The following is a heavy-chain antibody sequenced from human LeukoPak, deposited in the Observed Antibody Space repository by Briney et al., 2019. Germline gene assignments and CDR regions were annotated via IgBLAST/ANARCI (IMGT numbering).Heavy chain of an antibody. CDR3: ARTAARRFDY. V-gene: IGHV1-46*01. CDR2: INPTGGST. CDR1: GYTFPSYF. Sequence: GSVKVSCKASGYTFPSYFMHWVRQAPGQGLEWMGIINPTGGSTTYAQKFQGRVTMTRDTSTSTVYMELSSLRSDDTAVYYRARTAARRFDYWGQGTLVTVSS. D-gene: IGHD6-6*01. J-gene: IGHJ4*02.